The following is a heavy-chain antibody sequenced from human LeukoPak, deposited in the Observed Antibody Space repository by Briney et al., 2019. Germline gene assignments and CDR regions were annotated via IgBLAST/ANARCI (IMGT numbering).Heavy chain of an antibody. CDR1: GFTFSDPY. J-gene: IGHJ4*02. Sequence: GGSLRLSCAAPGFTFSDPYMSWIRQAPGKGLEYLSYISPDGKSISYTDSVKGRFTISRDNAKNSLYLQMTSLRAEDTAIYYCARTARLLEYWGQGTLVTVSS. D-gene: IGHD6-6*01. CDR2: ISPDGKSI. CDR3: ARTARLLEY. V-gene: IGHV3-11*01.